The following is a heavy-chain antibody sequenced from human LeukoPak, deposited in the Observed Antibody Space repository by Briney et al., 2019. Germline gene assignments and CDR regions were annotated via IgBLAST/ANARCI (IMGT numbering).Heavy chain of an antibody. V-gene: IGHV1-8*01. D-gene: IGHD4-11*01. CDR1: GYTFTSYD. Sequence: SVKVSCKASGYTFTSYDINWVRQATGQGLEWMGWMNPNSGNTGYAQKFQGRVTMTRNTSISTAYMELSSLRSEDTAVYYCAGTTVTPFLYYYYGMDVWGQGTTVTVSS. CDR3: AGTTVTPFLYYYYGMDV. CDR2: MNPNSGNT. J-gene: IGHJ6*02.